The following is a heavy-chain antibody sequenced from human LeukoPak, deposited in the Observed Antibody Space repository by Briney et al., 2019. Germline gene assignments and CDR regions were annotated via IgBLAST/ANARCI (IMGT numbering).Heavy chain of an antibody. V-gene: IGHV3-30*04. Sequence: GGSLRLSCAASGFTFSSYAMHWVRQAPGKGLEWVAVISYDGSNKYYADSVKGRFTISRDNSKNTLYLQMNSLRAEDTAVYYCARGPPMDYDFWSGYYTYYYYYMDVWGKGTTVTVSS. CDR1: GFTFSSYA. CDR3: ARGPPMDYDFWSGYYTYYYYYMDV. CDR2: ISYDGSNK. J-gene: IGHJ6*03. D-gene: IGHD3-3*01.